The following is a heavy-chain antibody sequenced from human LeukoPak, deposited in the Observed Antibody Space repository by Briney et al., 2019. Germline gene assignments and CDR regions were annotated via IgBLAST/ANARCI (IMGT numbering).Heavy chain of an antibody. CDR3: ARGSLADSSGYYRGGYYFDY. CDR1: GGSFSGYY. J-gene: IGHJ4*02. V-gene: IGHV4-34*01. D-gene: IGHD3-22*01. Sequence: SSETLSLTCAVYGGSFSGYYWSWIRQPPGKGLEWIGEINHSGSTNYNPSLKSRVTISVDTSKNQFSLKLSSVTAADTAVYYCARGSLADSSGYYRGGYYFDYWGQGTLVTVSS. CDR2: INHSGST.